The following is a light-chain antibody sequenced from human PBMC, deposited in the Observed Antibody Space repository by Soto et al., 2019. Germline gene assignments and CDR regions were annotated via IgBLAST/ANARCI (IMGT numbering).Light chain of an antibody. V-gene: IGKV1-5*01. J-gene: IGKJ1*01. CDR1: QSINFY. CDR3: QQYNSYSTWT. Sequence: DIQMTQSPSTLSASVGDRVTITCRASQSINFYLAWYQQKAGKAPKVLIWNAYTLESGVPSRFSGRGSGTEFALTISSLQPDDFATYYCQQYNSYSTWTFGQGTKVEIK. CDR2: NAY.